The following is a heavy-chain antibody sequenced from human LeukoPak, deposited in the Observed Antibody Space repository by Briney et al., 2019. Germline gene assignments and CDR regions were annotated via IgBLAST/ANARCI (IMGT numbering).Heavy chain of an antibody. Sequence: SETLSLTCAVYGGPFGGYYWSWVRQPPGKGLEWIGEINHSGSTNYSPSLKSRVTISVDTSKNHFSLKLSSVTAADTAVYYCAGPGAGDLDYWGQGTLVTVSS. V-gene: IGHV4-34*01. CDR1: GGPFGGYY. D-gene: IGHD3-10*01. J-gene: IGHJ4*02. CDR3: AGPGAGDLDY. CDR2: INHSGST.